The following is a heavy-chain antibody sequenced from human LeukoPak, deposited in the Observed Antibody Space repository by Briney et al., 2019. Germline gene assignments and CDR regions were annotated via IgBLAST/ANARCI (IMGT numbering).Heavy chain of an antibody. CDR3: ARARGYYDSSGYFNSFDY. D-gene: IGHD3-22*01. CDR2: IYYSGST. J-gene: IGHJ4*02. Sequence: SETLSLTCTVSGGSISSYYWSWIRQPPGKGLEWIGYIYYSGSTNYNPSLKSRVTISVDTSKNQFSLKLSSVTAADTAVYYCARARGYYDSSGYFNSFDYWGQGTLVTVSS. CDR1: GGSISSYY. V-gene: IGHV4-59*08.